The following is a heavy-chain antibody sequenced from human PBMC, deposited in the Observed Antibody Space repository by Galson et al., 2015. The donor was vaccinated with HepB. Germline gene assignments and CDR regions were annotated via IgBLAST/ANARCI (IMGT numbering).Heavy chain of an antibody. V-gene: IGHV4-39*07. D-gene: IGHD3-3*01. CDR3: ARTYDFWSFLRGDYYGMDV. CDR1: GGSISSSSYY. J-gene: IGHJ6*02. Sequence: ETLSLTCTVSGGSISSSSYYWGWIRQPPGKGLEWIGSIYTSGSTNYNPSLKSRVTMSVDTSKNQFSLKLSSVTAADTAVYYCARTYDFWSFLRGDYYGMDVWGQGTTVTVSS. CDR2: IYTSGST.